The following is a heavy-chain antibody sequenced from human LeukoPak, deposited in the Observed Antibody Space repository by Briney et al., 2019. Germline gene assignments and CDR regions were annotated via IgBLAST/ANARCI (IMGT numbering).Heavy chain of an antibody. CDR1: GITSTNYW. CDR3: ARRGAAGDIDY. V-gene: IGHV5-51*01. J-gene: IGHJ4*02. Sequence: GESLKISCKGSGITSTNYWIAWVRQMPGKGLEWMGIIYPGDSDTRYSPSFQGQVTISADKSISTAYLQWSSLKASDTAMYYCARRGAAGDIDYWGQGTLVTVSS. CDR2: IYPGDSDT. D-gene: IGHD2-21*01.